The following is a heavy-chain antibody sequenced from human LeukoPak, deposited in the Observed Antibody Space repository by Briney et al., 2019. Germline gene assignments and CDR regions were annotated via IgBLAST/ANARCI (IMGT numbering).Heavy chain of an antibody. D-gene: IGHD6-19*01. CDR1: GFTFSSYW. CDR3: AREGYSSGFFDY. Sequence: GGSLRLSCAASGFTFSSYWMTWVRQAPGKGLEWVANIKQDGIEKYYVDSVKGRFTISRDNAKNSLYLQMNSLGAEDTAVYYCAREGYSSGFFDYWGQGTLVTVSS. J-gene: IGHJ4*02. V-gene: IGHV3-7*01. CDR2: IKQDGIEK.